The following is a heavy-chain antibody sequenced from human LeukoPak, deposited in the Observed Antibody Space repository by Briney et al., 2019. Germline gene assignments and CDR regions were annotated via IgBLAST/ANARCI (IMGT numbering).Heavy chain of an antibody. CDR3: ARDQLGGYCDSTSCHTNFYY. CDR2: IYSGGKA. V-gene: IGHV3-53*01. Sequence: PGGSLKLSCAASGFTVSSNYMSWVRQAPGKGLEWVSVIYSGGKAYYADSVKGRFTISRDNSKNTLFLQMNSLRAEDTAVYFRARDQLGGYCDSTSCHTNFYYWGQGTLVTVSS. J-gene: IGHJ4*02. D-gene: IGHD2-2*02. CDR1: GFTVSSNY.